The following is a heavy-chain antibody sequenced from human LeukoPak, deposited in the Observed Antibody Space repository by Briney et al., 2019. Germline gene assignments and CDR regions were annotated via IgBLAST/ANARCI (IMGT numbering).Heavy chain of an antibody. CDR2: IYTSGST. Sequence: PSETLSLTCTVPGGSISSDSYYWSWIRQPAGKGLEWIGRIYTSGSTNYNPSLKSRVTISVDTSKNQFSLKLSSVTAADTAVYYCARGIWETAINYXXQGTLVTVSS. CDR3: ARGIWETAINY. D-gene: IGHD5-18*01. J-gene: IGHJ4*02. CDR1: GGSISSDSYY. V-gene: IGHV4-61*02.